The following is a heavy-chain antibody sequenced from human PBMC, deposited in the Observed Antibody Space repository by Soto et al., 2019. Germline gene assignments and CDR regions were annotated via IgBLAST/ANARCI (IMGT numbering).Heavy chain of an antibody. V-gene: IGHV4-34*01. J-gene: IGHJ1*01. CDR2: INHSGST. D-gene: IGHD2-15*01. CDR3: ARGLQCSGGSCYPRGTKYFQH. CDR1: GGSFSGYY. Sequence: QVQLQQWGAGLLKPSETLSLTCAVYGGSFSGYYWSWIRQPPGKGLEWIGEINHSGSTNYNPSLKSRVTISVDTSKNQFSLKLSSVTAADTAVYYCARGLQCSGGSCYPRGTKYFQHWGQGTLVTVSS.